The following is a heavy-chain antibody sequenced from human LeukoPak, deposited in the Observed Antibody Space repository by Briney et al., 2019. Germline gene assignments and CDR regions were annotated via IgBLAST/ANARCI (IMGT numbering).Heavy chain of an antibody. V-gene: IGHV4-59*12. CDR3: AREGLRSAPSSPGDV. CDR2: IYYSGST. J-gene: IGHJ6*02. CDR1: GGSISSYY. D-gene: IGHD4-17*01. Sequence: PSETLSLTCTVSGGSISSYYWSWIRQPPGKGLEWIGYIYYSGSTNYNPSLKSRVTISVDTSKNQFSLKLSSVTAADTAVYYCAREGLRSAPSSPGDVWGQGTTVTVSS.